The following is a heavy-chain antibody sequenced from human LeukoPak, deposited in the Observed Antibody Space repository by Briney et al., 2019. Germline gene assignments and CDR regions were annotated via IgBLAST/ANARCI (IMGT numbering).Heavy chain of an antibody. J-gene: IGHJ5*02. CDR1: GFTFSTSA. D-gene: IGHD3-3*01. V-gene: IGHV3-23*01. CDR2: ISESGGST. CDR3: AKDASENYDFWSGRSNWFDP. Sequence: GGSLRLSCVVSGFTFSTSAMSWVRQAPGKGLEWVSGISESGGSTYYADSVKGRFTISRDNSKNTLYLQMNSLRAEDTAVYYCAKDASENYDFWSGRSNWFDPWGQGTLVTVSS.